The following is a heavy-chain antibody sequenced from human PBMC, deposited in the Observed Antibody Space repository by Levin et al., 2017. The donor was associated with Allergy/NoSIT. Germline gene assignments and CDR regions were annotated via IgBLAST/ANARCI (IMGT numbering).Heavy chain of an antibody. CDR1: GFTFSSYW. Sequence: ETLSLTCAASGFTFSSYWMSWVRQAPGKGLEWVANIKQDGSEQNYVDSVKGRFTISRDNAKNSLYLQMNSLRAEDTAVYYCARIPWSGPYFDYWGQGTLVTVSS. CDR3: ARIPWSGPYFDY. CDR2: IKQDGSEQ. J-gene: IGHJ4*02. D-gene: IGHD3-3*01. V-gene: IGHV3-7*01.